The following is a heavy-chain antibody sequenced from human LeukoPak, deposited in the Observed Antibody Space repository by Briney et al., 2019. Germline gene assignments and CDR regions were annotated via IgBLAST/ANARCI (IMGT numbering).Heavy chain of an antibody. CDR1: GYTFSIYA. Sequence: ASVKVSCKASGYTFSIYAISWVRQAPGQGLEWMGWINAYNGNTNYAQKFQGRVTMTTDTSTSTAYMELRSLRSDDTAVYYCARVLAGSGYDINYWGQGTLVTVSS. J-gene: IGHJ4*02. V-gene: IGHV1-18*01. CDR3: ARVLAGSGYDINY. CDR2: INAYNGNT. D-gene: IGHD3-9*01.